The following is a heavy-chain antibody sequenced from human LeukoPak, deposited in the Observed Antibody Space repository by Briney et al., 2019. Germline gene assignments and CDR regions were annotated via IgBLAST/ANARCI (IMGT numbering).Heavy chain of an antibody. J-gene: IGHJ5*02. CDR1: GFIYSNFG. CDR2: ISADKGNT. CDR3: ARGDYGDYRDWFDP. D-gene: IGHD4-17*01. V-gene: IGHV1-18*01. Sequence: ASVKVSCKASGFIYSNFGITWVRRAPGQGLEWVGWISADKGNTKYAQKFHGRVTITADKSTSTAYMELSSLRSEDTAVYYCARGDYGDYRDWFDPWGQGTLVTVSS.